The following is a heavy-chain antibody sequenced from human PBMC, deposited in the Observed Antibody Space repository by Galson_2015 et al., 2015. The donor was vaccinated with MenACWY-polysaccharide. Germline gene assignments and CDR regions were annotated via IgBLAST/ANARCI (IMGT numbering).Heavy chain of an antibody. CDR2: ISGSGGNT. J-gene: IGHJ4*02. Sequence: VRQAPGKGLEWVSAISGSGGNTYYAGSVRGRFTISRDNSKNTLYLQMNSLRAEDTGVYYCAKALRLMAVAASGVDYWGQGTLVTVSS. CDR3: AKALRLMAVAASGVDY. V-gene: IGHV3-23*01. D-gene: IGHD6-19*01.